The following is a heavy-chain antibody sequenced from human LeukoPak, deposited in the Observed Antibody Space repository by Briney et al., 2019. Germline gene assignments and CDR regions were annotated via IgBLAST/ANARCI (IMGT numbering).Heavy chain of an antibody. J-gene: IGHJ4*02. CDR1: GFTFSSYS. D-gene: IGHD1-26*01. CDR3: ARVGGSLLGLVDY. Sequence: GGSLRLSCAASGFTFSSYSMNWVRQAPGKGLEWVSSISSSSSYIYYADSVKGRFTISRDNAKNSLYLQMNSLRAEDTAVYYCARVGGSLLGLVDYWGQGTLVTVSS. CDR2: ISSSSSYI. V-gene: IGHV3-21*01.